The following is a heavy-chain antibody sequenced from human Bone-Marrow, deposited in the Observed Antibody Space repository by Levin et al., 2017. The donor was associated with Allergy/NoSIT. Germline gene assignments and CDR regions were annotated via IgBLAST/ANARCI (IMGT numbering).Heavy chain of an antibody. J-gene: IGHJ6*03. CDR3: GRGYHYMDD. CDR1: GFTFSTDW. V-gene: IGHV3-74*01. Sequence: GESLKISCAGSGFTFSTDWMCWVRLAPGKGLMWVSRISSGGNNIIYADSVKGRFTVSRDNAKNTLYLQMNSLRAEDTAIYYCGRGYHYMDDWGKGTTVTVSS. CDR2: ISSGGNNI.